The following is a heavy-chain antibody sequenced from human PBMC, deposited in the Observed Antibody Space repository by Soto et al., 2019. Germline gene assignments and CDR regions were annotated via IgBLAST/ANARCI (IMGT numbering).Heavy chain of an antibody. Sequence: QVQLQQWGAGLLKPSETLSLTCAVYGGSFSGYYWSWIRQPPGKGLEWMGEINLSGSTNYNPSLKSRVTITVDTSKNPFSLKLSSVTAADTAVYYCAREYGDYGVIDYWGQGTLVTVSS. D-gene: IGHD4-17*01. CDR1: GGSFSGYY. V-gene: IGHV4-34*01. CDR3: AREYGDYGVIDY. J-gene: IGHJ4*02. CDR2: INLSGST.